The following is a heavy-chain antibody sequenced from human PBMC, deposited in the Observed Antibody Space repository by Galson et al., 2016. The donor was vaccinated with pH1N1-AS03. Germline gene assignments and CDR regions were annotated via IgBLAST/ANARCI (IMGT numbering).Heavy chain of an antibody. CDR1: GYSISSGFH. CDR2: ISHSGNT. D-gene: IGHD1-26*01. V-gene: IGHV4-38-2*01. CDR3: ARFSGSYQFDY. J-gene: IGHJ4*02. Sequence: ETLSLTCAVSGYSISSGFHWAWVRQPPSKGLEWIGTISHSGNTYYNPYLKSRVTMSVDTSKNQFSLKLSSVTAADAAVYYCARFSGSYQFDYWGQGTLVTVSS.